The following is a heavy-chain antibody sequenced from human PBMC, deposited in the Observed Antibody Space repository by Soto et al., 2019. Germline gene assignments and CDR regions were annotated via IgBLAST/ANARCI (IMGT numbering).Heavy chain of an antibody. D-gene: IGHD6-13*01. CDR1: GGSISSSNW. V-gene: IGHV4-4*02. J-gene: IGHJ6*02. CDR2: IYHSGSI. CDR3: ARNPTAAGTNYYDYGMDV. Sequence: QVQLQESGPGLVKPSGPLSLTCAVSGGSISSSNWWSWVRQPPGKGLEWIGEIYHSGSINYNPSLKRRVTISVDKSKNQYSRKLSSVTAADTAVYYCARNPTAAGTNYYDYGMDVWGQGTTVTVSS.